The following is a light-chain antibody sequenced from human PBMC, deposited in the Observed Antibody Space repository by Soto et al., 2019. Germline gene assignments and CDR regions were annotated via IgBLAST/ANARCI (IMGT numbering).Light chain of an antibody. J-gene: IGLJ2*01. CDR2: EVI. CDR1: SSDVGGYDY. CDR3: SSYTTSSGLV. V-gene: IGLV2-14*01. Sequence: QSVLTQSASVSGSPGQSITIPFTGTSSDVGGYDYVSWYQQHPGKVPKLIIYEVIKRPSGVSHRFPGSKSGNTASLTISGLQTEDEADYYCSSYTTSSGLVFGGGTNVTVL.